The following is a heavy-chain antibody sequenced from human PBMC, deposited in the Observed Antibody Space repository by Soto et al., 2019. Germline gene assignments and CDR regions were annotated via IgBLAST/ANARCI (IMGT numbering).Heavy chain of an antibody. J-gene: IGHJ4*02. Sequence: SETLSLTCTVSGASLRSGSYYWSWIRQPPGKGLEWIGYISHSGRTNYDPSLKSRLTMSVDTSQNQFSLQLNSVTAADTAVYYCSYGSSFDYWGQGTLVTSPQ. D-gene: IGHD3-10*01. CDR2: ISHSGRT. V-gene: IGHV4-61*01. CDR3: SYGSSFDY. CDR1: GASLRSGSYY.